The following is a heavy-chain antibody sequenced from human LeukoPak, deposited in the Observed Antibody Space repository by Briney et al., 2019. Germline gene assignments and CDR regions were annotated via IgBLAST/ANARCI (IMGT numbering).Heavy chain of an antibody. V-gene: IGHV1-8*03. CDR1: GYTFTSYD. D-gene: IGHD6-6*01. J-gene: IGHJ5*02. CDR2: MNPNSGNT. Sequence: ASVKVSCKASGYTFTSYDINWVRQATGQGLEWMGWMNPNSGNTGYAQKFQGRVTITRNTSISTAYMELSSLRSEDTAVYYCARVHPRSSSWFDPWGQGTLVTVSS. CDR3: ARVHPRSSSWFDP.